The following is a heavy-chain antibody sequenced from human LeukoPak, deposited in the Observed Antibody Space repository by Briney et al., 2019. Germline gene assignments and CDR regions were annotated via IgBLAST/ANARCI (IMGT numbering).Heavy chain of an antibody. CDR3: ARDIELSC. CDR2: ISASGGNS. V-gene: IGHV3-23*01. Sequence: GGSLRLSCEASGFTFSDSAMSWVRQASGRGLEWVSLISASGGNSYYADSVKGRFTVSRDSSKNTLHLQMNSLRAEDTAVYYCARDIELSCWGQGTLVTVSS. J-gene: IGHJ4*02. CDR1: GFTFSDSA. D-gene: IGHD1-26*01.